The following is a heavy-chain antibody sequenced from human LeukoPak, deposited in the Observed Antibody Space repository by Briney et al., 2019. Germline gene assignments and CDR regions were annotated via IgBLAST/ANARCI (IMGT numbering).Heavy chain of an antibody. CDR3: ARLESIAVRWYYFDY. D-gene: IGHD6-19*01. V-gene: IGHV4-59*08. CDR1: GGSISSYY. J-gene: IGHJ4*02. CDR2: IYYRGST. Sequence: SETLSLTCTVSGGSISSYYWSWIRQPPGKGLEWIGYIYYRGSTNYNPSLKSRVTISVDTSKNQFSLKLSSVTAADTAVYYCARLESIAVRWYYFDYWGQGTLVTVSS.